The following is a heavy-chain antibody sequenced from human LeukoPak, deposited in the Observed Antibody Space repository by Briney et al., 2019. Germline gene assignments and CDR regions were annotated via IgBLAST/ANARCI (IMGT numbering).Heavy chain of an antibody. CDR2: ISSSGSTI. J-gene: IGHJ6*03. D-gene: IGHD3-10*01. CDR1: GFTFSSYE. V-gene: IGHV3-48*03. CDR3: ARYGGSGSYYPLYYYYYYMDV. Sequence: GGSLRLSCAASGFTFSSYEMNWVRQAPGKGLEWVSYISSSGSTIYYADSVKGRFTISRDNAKNSLYLQMDSLRAEDTAVYYCARYGGSGSYYPLYYYYYYMDVWGKGTTVTISS.